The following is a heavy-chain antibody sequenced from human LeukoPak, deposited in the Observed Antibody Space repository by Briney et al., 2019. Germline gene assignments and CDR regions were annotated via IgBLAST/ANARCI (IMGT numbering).Heavy chain of an antibody. V-gene: IGHV4-39*07. CDR2: IYYSGST. Sequence: KPSETLSLTCTVSGGSISSSSYYWGWIRQPPGKGLEWIGSIYYSGSTYYNPSLKSRVTISVDTSKNQFSLKLSSVTAADTAVYYCARSKKSRLWFGELYHDYWGQGTLVTVSS. D-gene: IGHD3-10*01. CDR1: GGSISSSSYY. J-gene: IGHJ4*02. CDR3: ARSKKSRLWFGELYHDY.